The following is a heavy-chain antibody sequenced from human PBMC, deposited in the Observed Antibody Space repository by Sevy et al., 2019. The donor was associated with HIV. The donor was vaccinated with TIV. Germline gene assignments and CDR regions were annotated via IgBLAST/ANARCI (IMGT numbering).Heavy chain of an antibody. J-gene: IGHJ4*02. D-gene: IGHD3-22*01. CDR1: GFTFSSYA. Sequence: GGSLRLSCAASGFTFSSYAMSWVRQAPGKGLEWVSPISGSGGSTYYADSVKGRFTISRDNSKNTLYLQMNGLRAEDTAVYYCAKQWRLTMIVVVNFLFDYWGQGTLVTVSS. CDR3: AKQWRLTMIVVVNFLFDY. V-gene: IGHV3-23*01. CDR2: ISGSGGST.